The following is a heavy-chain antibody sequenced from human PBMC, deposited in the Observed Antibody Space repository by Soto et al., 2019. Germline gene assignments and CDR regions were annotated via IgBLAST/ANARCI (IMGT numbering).Heavy chain of an antibody. D-gene: IGHD3-10*01. CDR2: VYSGGTT. CDR3: ARGYYASGPLAY. J-gene: IGHJ4*02. CDR1: GFTVSSNY. V-gene: IGHV3-66*01. Sequence: EVQLVESGGGLVHPGGSLRLSCAVSGFTVSSNYMTWVRQAPGKGLEWVSVVYSGGTTYYADSVKGRFTISRDNSKNTVYHQMNSLRAEDTAMYYCARGYYASGPLAYGGQGPLVTVSS.